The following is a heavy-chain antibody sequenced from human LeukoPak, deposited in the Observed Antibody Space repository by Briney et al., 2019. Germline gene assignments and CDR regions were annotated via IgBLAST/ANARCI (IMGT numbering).Heavy chain of an antibody. D-gene: IGHD5-24*01. J-gene: IGHJ4*02. CDR2: VSFSSTYI. Sequence: PGGSLRLSCAAPGFRFTDYTMNWVRQAPGKGLEWVSSVSFSSTYIYYADSVKGRFTVSRDNAKNSLYLQMNSLGDGDTAVYYCARQRLGYYLDSWGQGTLVTVSS. CDR1: GFRFTDYT. V-gene: IGHV3-21*01. CDR3: ARQRLGYYLDS.